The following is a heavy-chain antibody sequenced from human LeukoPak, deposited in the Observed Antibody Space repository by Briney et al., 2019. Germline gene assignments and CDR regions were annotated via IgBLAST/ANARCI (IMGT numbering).Heavy chain of an antibody. Sequence: GRSLRLSCAASGFTFSSYAMHWGRQAPGKGLEWVAVIWHDGTNKYYADSVKGRFTISRDNSKNTLYLQMNSLRAEDAAVYYCASFKWVYGSGSYFDYWGQGTLVTVSS. V-gene: IGHV3-33*01. J-gene: IGHJ4*02. D-gene: IGHD3-10*01. CDR1: GFTFSSYA. CDR2: IWHDGTNK. CDR3: ASFKWVYGSGSYFDY.